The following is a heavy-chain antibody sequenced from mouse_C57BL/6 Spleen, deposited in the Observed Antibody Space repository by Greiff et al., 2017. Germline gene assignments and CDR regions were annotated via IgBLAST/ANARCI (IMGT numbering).Heavy chain of an antibody. J-gene: IGHJ2*01. CDR1: GYTFTSYG. CDR2: INPRSGNT. V-gene: IGHV1-81*01. CDR3: ARLGANWDHFDY. Sequence: VKLMESGAELARPGASVKLSCKASGYTFTSYGISWVKQRTGQGLEWIGEINPRSGNTYYNEKFKGKATLTADKSSSTAYMELRSLTSEDSAVXFWARLGANWDHFDYWGQGTTLTVSS. D-gene: IGHD4-1*01.